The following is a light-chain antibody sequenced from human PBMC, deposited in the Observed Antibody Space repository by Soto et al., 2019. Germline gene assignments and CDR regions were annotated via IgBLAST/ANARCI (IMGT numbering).Light chain of an antibody. CDR1: QSVISTY. CDR2: GAS. V-gene: IGKV3D-15*01. Sequence: EIVLTQSPGTLSLSPGERATLSCRASQSVISTYLAWYQQKPGQAPRLLIYGASSRATGIPARFSGSGSGTEFTLTINSLQSEDFAVYYCQQYNKWPPRTFGQGTKVDIK. J-gene: IGKJ1*01. CDR3: QQYNKWPPRT.